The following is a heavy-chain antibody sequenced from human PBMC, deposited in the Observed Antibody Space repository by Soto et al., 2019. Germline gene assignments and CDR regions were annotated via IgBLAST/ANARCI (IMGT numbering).Heavy chain of an antibody. CDR3: AREPAGEGMDI. V-gene: IGHV4-31*03. D-gene: IGHD2-8*02. J-gene: IGHJ6*02. CDR1: GDSISSDGYY. Sequence: QVQLQESGPGLVKPSQTLSLTCTVSGDSISSDGYYWSWIRQHPGKGLEWIGYICHSVNTYYNPSXSXXVAILAGPSTIPVSLVVSAVTAADDAVYYRAREPAGEGMDIWGPGTTFTVS. CDR2: ICHSVNT.